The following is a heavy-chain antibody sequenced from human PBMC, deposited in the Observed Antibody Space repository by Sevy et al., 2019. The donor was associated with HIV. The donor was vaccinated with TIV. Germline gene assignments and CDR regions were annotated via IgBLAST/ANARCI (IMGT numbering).Heavy chain of an antibody. CDR3: TRVRGTISPYYYYGMDV. D-gene: IGHD3-16*01. Sequence: GGSLRLSCTASGFTFGDYAMSWCRQAPGKGLEWVGFIRSKTYGGTTEYAASAKGRFTNSRDDSKSIAYLQMNSLNTEDTAVYYCTRVRGTISPYYYYGMDVWGQGTTVTVSS. CDR1: GFTFGDYA. V-gene: IGHV3-49*03. J-gene: IGHJ6*02. CDR2: IRSKTYGGTT.